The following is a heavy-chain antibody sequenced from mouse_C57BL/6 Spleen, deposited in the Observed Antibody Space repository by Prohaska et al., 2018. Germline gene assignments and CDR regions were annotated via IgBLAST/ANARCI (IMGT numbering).Heavy chain of an antibody. D-gene: IGHD2-4*01. CDR3: TYDYDDWYFDV. J-gene: IGHJ1*03. V-gene: IGHV6-3*01. CDR2: IRLISDNYAT. Sequence: DVQLEESGGGLVLPGASMKLSCVASGFTFSNYWMNWVRQSPEKELVLVAQIRLISDNYATHYAESVKGRFTISRDESKSSVYLQMNNLRAEDTGIYYCTYDYDDWYFDVWGTGTTVTVSS. CDR1: GFTFSNYW.